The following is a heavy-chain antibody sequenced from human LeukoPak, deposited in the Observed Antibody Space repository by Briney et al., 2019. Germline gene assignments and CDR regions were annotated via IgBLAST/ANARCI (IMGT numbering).Heavy chain of an antibody. Sequence: SVKVSCKASGGTFSSYDISWVRQAPGQGLEWMGGIIPIFGTANYAQKFQGRVTITADKSTSTAYMELSSLRSDDTAVYYCARDRFSANPPYYYYYYMDVWGKGTTVTISS. CDR3: ARDRFSANPPYYYYYYMDV. J-gene: IGHJ6*03. V-gene: IGHV1-69*06. CDR1: GGTFSSYD. CDR2: IIPIFGTA. D-gene: IGHD3-3*01.